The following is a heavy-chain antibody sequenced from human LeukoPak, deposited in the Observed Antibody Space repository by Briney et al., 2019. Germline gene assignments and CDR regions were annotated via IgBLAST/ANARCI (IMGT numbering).Heavy chain of an antibody. CDR3: VRRVAVRGFYGFDI. Sequence: SETLSLTCTVSGGSLSTYYWSWIRQPPGKGLEWIGYIYYSGNSNYNPSLKSRVTMSLDTSKNQFSLKLSSVTAADTAVYYCVRRVAVRGFYGFDIWGQGAMVTVSS. J-gene: IGHJ3*02. D-gene: IGHD6-6*01. V-gene: IGHV4-59*12. CDR1: GGSLSTYY. CDR2: IYYSGNS.